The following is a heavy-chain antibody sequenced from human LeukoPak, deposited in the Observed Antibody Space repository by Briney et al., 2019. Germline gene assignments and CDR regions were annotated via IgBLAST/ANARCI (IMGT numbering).Heavy chain of an antibody. Sequence: ASVKVSCKVSGYTLTELSMHWVRQAPGKGLEWMGGFDPEDGETIYAQKFQGRVTMTRDTSTRTVYMEVNSLRSEDTAVYYCARQGTYSSAIGMGYWGQGTLVTVSS. CDR1: GYTLTELS. J-gene: IGHJ4*02. D-gene: IGHD6-19*01. V-gene: IGHV1-24*01. CDR2: FDPEDGET. CDR3: ARQGTYSSAIGMGY.